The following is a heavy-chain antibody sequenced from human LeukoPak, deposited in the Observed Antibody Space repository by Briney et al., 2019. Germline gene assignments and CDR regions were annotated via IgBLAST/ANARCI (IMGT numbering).Heavy chain of an antibody. CDR3: GRDSFETDIDY. J-gene: IGHJ4*02. Sequence: GGSLRLSCAASGFSFSTYWMSWVRQAPGKGLEWVANIKEDGSETYYVDSLGGRFTISRDNVKNSLYLQINSLRVEDTAVYYCGRDSFETDIDYWGQGTLVTVSS. D-gene: IGHD1-14*01. CDR2: IKEDGSET. V-gene: IGHV3-7*01. CDR1: GFSFSTYW.